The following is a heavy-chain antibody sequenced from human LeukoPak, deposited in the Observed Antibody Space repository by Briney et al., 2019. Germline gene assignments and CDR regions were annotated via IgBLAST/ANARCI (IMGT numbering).Heavy chain of an antibody. CDR3: ARGYYSDYFDY. J-gene: IGHJ4*02. Sequence: SQTLPLTCTVSGGSISSGSYYWSWIRQPAGKGLEWIGRIYTSGSTNYNPSLKSRVTISVDTSKNQFSLKLRSVTAADTAMYYCARGYYSDYFDYWGQGTLVTVSS. CDR2: IYTSGST. V-gene: IGHV4-61*02. CDR1: GGSISSGSYY. D-gene: IGHD3-10*01.